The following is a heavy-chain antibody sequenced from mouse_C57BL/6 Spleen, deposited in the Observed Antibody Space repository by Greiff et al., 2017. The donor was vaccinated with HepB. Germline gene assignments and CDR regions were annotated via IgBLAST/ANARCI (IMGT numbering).Heavy chain of an antibody. D-gene: IGHD1-1*01. CDR3: ARYPYYYGSSSASFAY. J-gene: IGHJ3*01. Sequence: QVQLQQSGTELVKPGASVKLSCKASGYTFTSYWMHWVKQRPGQGLEWIGNINPSNGGTNYNEKFKSKATLTVDKSSSTAYMQLSSLTSEDSAVYYCARYPYYYGSSSASFAYWGQGTLVTVSA. CDR2: INPSNGGT. CDR1: GYTFTSYW. V-gene: IGHV1-53*01.